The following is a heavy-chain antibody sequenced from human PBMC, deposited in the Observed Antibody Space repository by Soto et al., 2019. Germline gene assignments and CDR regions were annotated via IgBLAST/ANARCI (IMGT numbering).Heavy chain of an antibody. D-gene: IGHD2-8*01. J-gene: IGHJ4*02. CDR1: SGSISSSNW. Sequence: QVQLQESGPGLVKPSGTLSLTCAVSSGSISSSNWWCWVRQPPGKGLEWIGEIYHSVSTNYNPSLKSRVTISVDKSKNQFALKLSYVTAADTAVYYCASVWSDMGYFDYWGQGTLVTVSS. V-gene: IGHV4-4*02. CDR2: IYHSVST. CDR3: ASVWSDMGYFDY.